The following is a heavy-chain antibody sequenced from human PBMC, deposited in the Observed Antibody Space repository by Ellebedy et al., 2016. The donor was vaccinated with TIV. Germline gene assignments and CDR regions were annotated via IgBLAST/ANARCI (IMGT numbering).Heavy chain of an antibody. CDR3: ARDRASGTYPNWFDP. CDR1: GFSFSNYA. V-gene: IGHV3-23*01. CDR2: LSGSGGTT. J-gene: IGHJ5*02. D-gene: IGHD1-26*01. Sequence: ETLSLTCAGSGFSFSNYAMHWVRQAPGEGLEWVSGLSGSGGTTHYADSVKGRFTISRGNSKNILYLQMTGLRAADTATYFCARDRASGTYPNWFDPWGRGTLVSVSS.